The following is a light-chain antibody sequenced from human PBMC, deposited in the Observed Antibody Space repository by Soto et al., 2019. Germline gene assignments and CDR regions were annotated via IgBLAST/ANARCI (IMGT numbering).Light chain of an antibody. J-gene: IGKJ3*01. Sequence: DIQMTQSPSTLSASVGDRVTITCRASQSISSWLAWYQQRPGKAPKVLIYDASSLESGVPSRFSGSGSGTEFTLTISSLQPDDFATYYCQQYKSYPFTFGPGTKVD. CDR3: QQYKSYPFT. V-gene: IGKV1-5*01. CDR2: DAS. CDR1: QSISSW.